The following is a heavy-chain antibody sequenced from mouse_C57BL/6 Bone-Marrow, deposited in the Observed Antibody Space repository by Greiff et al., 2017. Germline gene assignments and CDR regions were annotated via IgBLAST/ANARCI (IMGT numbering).Heavy chain of an antibody. V-gene: IGHV5-4*01. J-gene: IGHJ2*01. CDR1: GFTFSSYA. CDR2: ISDGGSYT. Sequence: EVQRVESGGGLVKPGGSLKLSCAASGFTFSSYAMSWVRQTPEKRLEWVATISDGGSYTYYPDNVKGRFTISRDNAKNNQYLQMGHLKSEDTAMYYGARDGFITSHFDYWGQGTTLTVSS. CDR3: ARDGFITSHFDY. D-gene: IGHD1-1*01.